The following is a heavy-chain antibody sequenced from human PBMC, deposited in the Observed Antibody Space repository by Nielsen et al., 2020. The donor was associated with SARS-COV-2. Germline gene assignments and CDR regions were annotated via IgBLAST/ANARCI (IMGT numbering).Heavy chain of an antibody. CDR2: IKQDGGEK. V-gene: IGHV3-7*01. D-gene: IGHD3-10*01. Sequence: VRQAPGKGLEWVANIKQDGGEKNYVDSVKGRFTISRNNAKNSLYLQMNSLRAEDTAVYYCARDRGGMDVWGHGTTVTVSS. J-gene: IGHJ6*02. CDR3: ARDRGGMDV.